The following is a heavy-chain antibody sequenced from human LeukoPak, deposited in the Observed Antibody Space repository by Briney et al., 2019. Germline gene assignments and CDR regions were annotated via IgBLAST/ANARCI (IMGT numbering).Heavy chain of an antibody. J-gene: IGHJ6*02. CDR2: IIPIFGTA. Sequence: SVKVSCKASGGTFSSYAISWVRQAPGQGLEWMGGIIPIFGTANYAQKFQGRVTITADESTSTVYMELSSLRSEDTAVYYCARAIVVVTAIPFAYGMDVWGQGTTVTVSS. CDR3: ARAIVVVTAIPFAYGMDV. D-gene: IGHD2-21*02. CDR1: GGTFSSYA. V-gene: IGHV1-69*13.